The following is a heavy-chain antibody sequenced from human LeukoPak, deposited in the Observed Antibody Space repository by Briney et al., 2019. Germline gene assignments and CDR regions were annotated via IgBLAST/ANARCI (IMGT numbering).Heavy chain of an antibody. CDR2: ISYDGSNK. Sequence: GGSLRLSCAASGFTFSSYAMHWVRQAPGKGLEWVAVISYDGSNKYYADSVKGRFTISRDNSKNTLYLQMNSLRAEDTAVYYCARDETVEMATMAPGYWGQGTLVTVSS. J-gene: IGHJ4*02. D-gene: IGHD5-24*01. CDR3: ARDETVEMATMAPGY. CDR1: GFTFSSYA. V-gene: IGHV3-30*04.